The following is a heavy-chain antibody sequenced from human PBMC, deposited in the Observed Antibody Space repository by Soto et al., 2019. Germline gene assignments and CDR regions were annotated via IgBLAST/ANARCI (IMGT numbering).Heavy chain of an antibody. J-gene: IGHJ5*02. Sequence: ASVKVSCKASGYTFTGYYMNWVRQAPGQGLEWMGWINPNSGGTNYAQKVQGRVTMTRDTSISTAYMELSRLRSDDTAVYYCARGVICSVSGQRTCPEYNPHGFDPWGQGTLVTGSS. D-gene: IGHD3-10*02. CDR1: GYTFTGYY. CDR2: INPNSGGT. CDR3: ARGVICSVSGQRTCPEYNPHGFDP. V-gene: IGHV1-2*02.